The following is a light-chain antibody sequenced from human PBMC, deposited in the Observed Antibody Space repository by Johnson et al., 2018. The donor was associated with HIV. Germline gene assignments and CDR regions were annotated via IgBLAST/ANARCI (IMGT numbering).Light chain of an antibody. Sequence: QSVLTQPPSVSAAPGQKVTISCSGSSSKIGNNYVSWYQQLPGTAPKLLIYENNKRPSGIPDRISGSKYGTSATLGITRLQNGDEADDYRGTWYSGLSAGNVFGTGTKVTVL. CDR3: GTWYSGLSAGNV. J-gene: IGLJ1*01. V-gene: IGLV1-51*02. CDR2: ENN. CDR1: SSKIGNNY.